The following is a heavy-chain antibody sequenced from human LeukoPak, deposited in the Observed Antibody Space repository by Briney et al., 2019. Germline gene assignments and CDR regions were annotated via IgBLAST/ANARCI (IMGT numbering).Heavy chain of an antibody. CDR1: GDSISSSYY. CDR2: IYYSGST. Sequence: PAETLSLTCTVSGDSISSSYYWNWIRQPPGKGLEWIGNIYYSGSTNYNPPLKTRVTISVDTSKNQFSLKQSSVTSADTAVYYCARSVEMATIPFDYWGQGTLVTVCS. D-gene: IGHD5-24*01. CDR3: ARSVEMATIPFDY. J-gene: IGHJ4*02. V-gene: IGHV4-59*08.